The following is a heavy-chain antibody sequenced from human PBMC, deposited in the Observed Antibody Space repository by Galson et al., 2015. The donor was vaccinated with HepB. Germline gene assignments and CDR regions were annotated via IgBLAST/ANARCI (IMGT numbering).Heavy chain of an antibody. Sequence: SLRLSCAVSGFTLSNYEMNWVRQAPGKGLEWVSYISSSGSTKYYADSVKGRFTISRDNAKNSLYPQMNSLRAEDTAVYYCARSRYYYDTILMFDYWGQGSLVTVSS. CDR1: GFTLSNYE. J-gene: IGHJ4*02. D-gene: IGHD3-22*01. V-gene: IGHV3-48*03. CDR2: ISSSGSTK. CDR3: ARSRYYYDTILMFDY.